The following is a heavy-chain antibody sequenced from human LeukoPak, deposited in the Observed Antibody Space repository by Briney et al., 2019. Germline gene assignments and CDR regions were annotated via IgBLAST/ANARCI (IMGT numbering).Heavy chain of an antibody. Sequence: SVTLSLTCAVSGGSISSGGYSWSWIRQPPGKGLEWIGYIYYSGSTYYNPSLKSRVTISVDTSKNQFSLKLSSVTAADTAVYYCARGGPNWFDPWGQGTLVTVSS. V-gene: IGHV4-30-4*07. CDR3: ARGGPNWFDP. J-gene: IGHJ5*02. CDR2: IYYSGST. CDR1: GGSISSGGYS.